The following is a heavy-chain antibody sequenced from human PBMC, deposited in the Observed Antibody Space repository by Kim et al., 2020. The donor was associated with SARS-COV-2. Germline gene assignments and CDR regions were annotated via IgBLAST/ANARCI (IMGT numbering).Heavy chain of an antibody. CDR3: ARGGAAKVGY. D-gene: IGHD6-13*01. V-gene: IGHV1-46*01. Sequence: SYAQKCQGGVTMTRDTSTSTVYMELSSLRSEDTAVYYCARGGAAKVGYWGQGTLVTVSS. J-gene: IGHJ4*02.